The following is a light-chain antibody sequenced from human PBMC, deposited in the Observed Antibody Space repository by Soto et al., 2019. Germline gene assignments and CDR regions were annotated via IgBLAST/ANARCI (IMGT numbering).Light chain of an antibody. Sequence: QSVLTQPPSASGSPGQSVTISCTGTSSDIGGYNYVSWYQQHPGKAPKLMIYEVTKRPSGVPDRFSASRSGNTASLTVSGLQSEDEADYYCSSFTGNNNLYVFGTGTKVTVL. J-gene: IGLJ1*01. CDR2: EVT. V-gene: IGLV2-8*01. CDR1: SSDIGGYNY. CDR3: SSFTGNNNLYV.